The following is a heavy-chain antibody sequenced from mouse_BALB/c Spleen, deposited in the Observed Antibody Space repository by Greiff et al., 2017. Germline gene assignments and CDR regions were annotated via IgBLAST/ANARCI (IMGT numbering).Heavy chain of an antibody. CDR3: ARGGYGKTMDY. V-gene: IGHV5-17*02. D-gene: IGHD2-10*02. J-gene: IGHJ4*01. CDR2: ISSGSSTI. Sequence: EVQLQESGGGLVQPGGSRKLSCAASGFTFSSFGMHWVRQAPEKGLEWVAYISSGSSTIYYADTVKGRFTISRDNPKNTLFLQMTSLRSEDTAMYYCARGGYGKTMDYWGQGTSVTVSS. CDR1: GFTFSSFG.